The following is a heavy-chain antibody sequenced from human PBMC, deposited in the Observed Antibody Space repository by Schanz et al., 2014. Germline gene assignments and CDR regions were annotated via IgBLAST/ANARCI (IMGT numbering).Heavy chain of an antibody. J-gene: IGHJ4*02. CDR3: ASTHWFGSGTTIVDY. Sequence: QVQLQESGPGLVKPSETLSLTCSVSGRSISSYYWSWIRQPPGKGLEWIGHIYYSGSTNYNPSLKSRVTISADTSKKQFSLKMTSVTTADTAVYYCASTHWFGSGTTIVDYWGQGTLVTVSS. CDR2: IYYSGST. CDR1: GRSISSYY. V-gene: IGHV4-59*01. D-gene: IGHD3-10*01.